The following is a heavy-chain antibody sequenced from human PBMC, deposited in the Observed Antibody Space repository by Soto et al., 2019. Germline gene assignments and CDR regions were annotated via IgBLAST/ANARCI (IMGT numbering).Heavy chain of an antibody. CDR1: GGSISSYY. CDR2: IYYSGST. D-gene: IGHD6-19*01. CDR3: AVTVAGAGGADY. Sequence: SETLSLTCTVSGGSISSYYWSWIRQPPGKGLEWIGYIYYSGSTNYNPSLKSRVTISVDTSKNQFSLKLSSVTAADTAVYYCAVTVAGAGGADYGGQGTLVTSPQ. J-gene: IGHJ4*02. V-gene: IGHV4-59*08.